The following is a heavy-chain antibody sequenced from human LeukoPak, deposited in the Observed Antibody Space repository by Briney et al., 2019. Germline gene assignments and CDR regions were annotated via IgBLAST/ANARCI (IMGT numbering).Heavy chain of an antibody. D-gene: IGHD6-19*01. Sequence: GASVKVSCKASGYTFTGYYMHWVRQAPGRGLEWMGWINPNSGGTNYAQKLQGRVTMTTDTSTSTAYMDLRSLRSDDTAVYYCARERSGRFFSNWGQGTLVTVSS. CDR2: INPNSGGT. CDR3: ARERSGRFFSN. V-gene: IGHV1-2*02. CDR1: GYTFTGYY. J-gene: IGHJ4*02.